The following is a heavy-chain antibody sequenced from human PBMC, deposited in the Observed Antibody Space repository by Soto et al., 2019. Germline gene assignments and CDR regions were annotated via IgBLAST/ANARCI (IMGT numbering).Heavy chain of an antibody. CDR1: GYTFTSYY. Sequence: ASVKVSCKASGYTFTSYYMHWVRQAPGQGLEWMGWINPNSGGTNYAQKFQGWVTMTRDTSISTAYMELSRLRSDDTAVYYCARGFIAVAGGMDVWGKGTTVTVYS. D-gene: IGHD6-19*01. J-gene: IGHJ6*04. CDR2: INPNSGGT. CDR3: ARGFIAVAGGMDV. V-gene: IGHV1-2*04.